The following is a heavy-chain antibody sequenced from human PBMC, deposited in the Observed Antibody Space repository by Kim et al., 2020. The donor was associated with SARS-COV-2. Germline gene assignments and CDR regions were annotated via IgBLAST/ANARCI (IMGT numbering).Heavy chain of an antibody. Sequence: TNYTPSRESRVTISVDPSKNQFSLKLSSVTAADTAVYYWAREPSKNAFDIWGQGTMVTVSS. CDR2: T. D-gene: IGHD2-2*01. CDR3: AREPSKNAFDI. J-gene: IGHJ3*02. V-gene: IGHV4-59*01.